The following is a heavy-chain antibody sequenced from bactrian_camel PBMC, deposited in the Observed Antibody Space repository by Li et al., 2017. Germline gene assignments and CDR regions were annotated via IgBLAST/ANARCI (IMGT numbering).Heavy chain of an antibody. D-gene: IGHD2*01. CDR3: AAGNGYSGFLDYRLEVRGYHH. V-gene: IGHV3S54*01. CDR2: VRIGGANT. CDR1: GKSFGNC. J-gene: IGHJ4*01. Sequence: QVQLVESGGGSVQPGGSLRLSCVASGKSFGNCMGWFRQAPGKEREGVAAVRIGGANTYYADFVKGRFTISQDNARNTLYLQMTTLKPEDTAMYYCAAGNGYSGFLDYRLEVRGYHHWGQGTQVTVS.